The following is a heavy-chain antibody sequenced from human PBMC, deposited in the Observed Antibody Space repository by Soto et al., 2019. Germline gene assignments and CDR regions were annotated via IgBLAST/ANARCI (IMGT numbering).Heavy chain of an antibody. CDR2: IYYSGST. Sequence: PSETLSLTCTVSGGSISSGGYYWSWIRQHPGKGLEWIGYIYYSGSTYYNPSLKSRVTISVDTSKNQFSLKLSSVTAADTAVYYCARTYSGSYYAGPYYFDYWGQGTLVTVSS. D-gene: IGHD1-26*01. CDR3: ARTYSGSYYAGPYYFDY. J-gene: IGHJ4*02. V-gene: IGHV4-31*03. CDR1: GGSISSGGYY.